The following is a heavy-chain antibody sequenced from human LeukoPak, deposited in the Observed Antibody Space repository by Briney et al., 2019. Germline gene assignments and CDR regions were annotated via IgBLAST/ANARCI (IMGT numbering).Heavy chain of an antibody. Sequence: GGSLRLSCAASGFTFSSYAMSWVRQAPGKGLEWVSAISGSGGSTYYADSVKGRFTISRDNAKNTLYLQMDSLRAEDTAVYYCVRDGTATVPFDYWGQGTLVTVSS. CDR2: ISGSGGST. CDR1: GFTFSSYA. CDR3: VRDGTATVPFDY. J-gene: IGHJ4*02. V-gene: IGHV3-23*01. D-gene: IGHD1/OR15-1a*01.